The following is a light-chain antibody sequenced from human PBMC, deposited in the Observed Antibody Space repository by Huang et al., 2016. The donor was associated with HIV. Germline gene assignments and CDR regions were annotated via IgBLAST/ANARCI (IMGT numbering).Light chain of an antibody. CDR3: QQLKTYPIT. CDR1: QGIGRY. Sequence: IQLTQSPSSLSASVGDRVTITCRASQGIGRYLVWYQQNPGKAPKLLIYAASTLQRGVPSRFSGSGAGTDFTLTIGSLQPEDFATYYCQQLKTYPITFGPGTQVDIK. V-gene: IGKV1-9*01. CDR2: AAS. J-gene: IGKJ3*01.